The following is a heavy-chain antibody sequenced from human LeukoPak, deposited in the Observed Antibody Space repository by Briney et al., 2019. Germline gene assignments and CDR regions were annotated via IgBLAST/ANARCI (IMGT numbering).Heavy chain of an antibody. CDR3: VRGSTVNYYFDF. CDR2: IWYDGSNK. Sequence: GASLRLSCAASGFTFSIYGMHWVRQAPGKGLEWVAVIWYDGSNKNYADSVKGRFTFSRDNSKNTLYLHMNSLRAEDTAVYYCVRGSTVNYYFDFWGQGTLVTVSS. V-gene: IGHV3-33*01. D-gene: IGHD4-17*01. CDR1: GFTFSIYG. J-gene: IGHJ4*02.